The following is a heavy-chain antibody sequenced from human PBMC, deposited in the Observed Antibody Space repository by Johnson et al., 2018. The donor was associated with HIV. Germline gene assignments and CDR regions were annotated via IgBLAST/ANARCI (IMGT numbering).Heavy chain of an antibody. CDR1: GFIFRSYW. Sequence: EVQLVESGGGLVQPGKSLRLSCAASGFIFRSYWMNWVRQAPGKGLEWVSYISSSGSTIYYADSVKGRFTISRDNAKNTLYLQMNRLRTEDTAVFYCAKGPLYDFWSGEAFDIWGQGTMVTVSS. J-gene: IGHJ3*02. CDR2: ISSSGSTI. CDR3: AKGPLYDFWSGEAFDI. D-gene: IGHD3-3*01. V-gene: IGHV3-48*04.